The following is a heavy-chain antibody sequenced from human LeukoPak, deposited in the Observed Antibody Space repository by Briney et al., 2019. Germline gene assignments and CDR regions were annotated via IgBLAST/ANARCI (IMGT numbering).Heavy chain of an antibody. CDR1: GYSFTSYW. V-gene: IGHV5-51*01. D-gene: IGHD2-21*02. J-gene: IGHJ6*02. CDR3: ARFGYILWWRLLFHRDYYYYYGMDV. CDR2: IYPGDSDT. Sequence: GESLKISCKGSGYSFTSYWIGWVRQMPGKGLEWMGIIYPGDSDTRYSPSFQGQVTISADKSISTAYLQWSSLKASDTAMYYCARFGYILWWRLLFHRDYYYYYGMDVWGQGTTVTVSS.